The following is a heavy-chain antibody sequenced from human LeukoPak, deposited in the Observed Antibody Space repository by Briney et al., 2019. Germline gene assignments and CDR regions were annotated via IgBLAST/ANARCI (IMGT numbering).Heavy chain of an antibody. CDR1: GYTFTGYY. V-gene: IGHV1-2*06. D-gene: IGHD2-2*01. Sequence: GASVKVSCKASGYTFTGYYMHWVRQAPGQGLEWMGRINPNSGGTNYAQKFQGGVTMTRDTSISTAYMELSRLRSDDTAVYYCAVSYRYCSSTSCYDYWGQGTLVTVSS. CDR2: INPNSGGT. J-gene: IGHJ4*02. CDR3: AVSYRYCSSTSCYDY.